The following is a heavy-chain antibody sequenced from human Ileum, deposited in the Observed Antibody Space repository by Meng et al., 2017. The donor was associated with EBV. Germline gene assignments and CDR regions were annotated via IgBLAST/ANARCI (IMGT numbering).Heavy chain of an antibody. Sequence: VQLVQSGAEVKKPGASVKVSCKASGYTFTDYAICWVRQAPGQGLEWMGWISAYNGKTNFAQTFQGRVTMTIDTSTSTAYMELESLASDDTAVYYCSRTFSSGWKTGYFQHWGQGTLVTVSS. CDR1: GYTFTDYA. CDR3: SRTFSSGWKTGYFQH. D-gene: IGHD6-19*01. CDR2: ISAYNGKT. V-gene: IGHV1-18*01. J-gene: IGHJ1*01.